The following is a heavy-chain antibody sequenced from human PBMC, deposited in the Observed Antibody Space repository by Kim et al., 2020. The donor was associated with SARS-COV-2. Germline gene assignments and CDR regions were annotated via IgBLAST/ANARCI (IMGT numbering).Heavy chain of an antibody. CDR3: AKSIHYGSGSPSRYYGMDV. V-gene: IGHV3-30*18. D-gene: IGHD3-10*01. Sequence: GGSLRLSCAASGFTFSSYGMHWVRQAPGKGLEWVAVISYDGTNKYYADSVKGRFTISRDNSKNTLYLQMNSLRAEDTAVYYCAKSIHYGSGSPSRYYGMDVWGQGTTVTVSS. CDR1: GFTFSSYG. J-gene: IGHJ6*02. CDR2: ISYDGTNK.